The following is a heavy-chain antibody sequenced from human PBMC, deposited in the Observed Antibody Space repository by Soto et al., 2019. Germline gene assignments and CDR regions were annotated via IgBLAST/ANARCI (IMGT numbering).Heavy chain of an antibody. J-gene: IGHJ4*02. CDR2: IYYSGST. CDR3: ARGRSAYLAFSYGSGSYFRY. CDR1: GGSISSYY. V-gene: IGHV4-59*12. Sequence: PSETLSLTCTVSGGSISSYYWSWIRQPPGKGLEWIGYIYYSGSTNYNPSLKSRVTISVDTSKNQFSLKLSSVTAADTAVYYCARGRSAYLAFSYGSGSYFRYWGQGTLVTVSS. D-gene: IGHD3-10*01.